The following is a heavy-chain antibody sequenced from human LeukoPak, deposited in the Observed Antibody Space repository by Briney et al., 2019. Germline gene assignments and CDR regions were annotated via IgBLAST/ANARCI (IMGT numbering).Heavy chain of an antibody. CDR1: RFTFSSYW. Sequence: PGGSLRLSCAASRFTFSSYWMSWVRQAPGKGLEWVANIKQDGSEKYYVDSVKGRFTISRDNAKNSLYLQMNSLRAEDTAVYYCAKNYGFTCDYWGQGTLVTVSS. CDR3: AKNYGFTCDY. V-gene: IGHV3-7*01. D-gene: IGHD1-7*01. J-gene: IGHJ4*02. CDR2: IKQDGSEK.